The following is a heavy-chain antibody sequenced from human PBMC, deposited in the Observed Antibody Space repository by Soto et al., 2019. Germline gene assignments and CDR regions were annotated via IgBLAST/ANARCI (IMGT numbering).Heavy chain of an antibody. V-gene: IGHV1-18*01. CDR3: ARDGVERIVVVPAARSKYNWFDP. D-gene: IGHD2-2*01. J-gene: IGHJ5*02. Sequence: VASVKVSCKASGYTFTSYGISWVRQAPGQGLEWMGWISAYNGNTNYAQKLQGRVTMTTDTSTSTAYMELRSLRSDDTAVYYCARDGVERIVVVPAARSKYNWFDPWGQGTLVTVSS. CDR1: GYTFTSYG. CDR2: ISAYNGNT.